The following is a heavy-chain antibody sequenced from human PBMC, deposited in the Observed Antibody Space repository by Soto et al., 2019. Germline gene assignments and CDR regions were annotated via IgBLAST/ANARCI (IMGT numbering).Heavy chain of an antibody. Sequence: SETLSLTCTGSGVSVNSGDYYWSWIRQPPGKGLEWIGYFYYSGITHYNPSLKSRVTISAETSKNQFSLKLRSVTAADAPVYYCASVTVAVPATTHYFDYWGQGPPVTVSS. CDR3: ASVTVAVPATTHYFDY. V-gene: IGHV4-61*08. CDR2: FYYSGIT. D-gene: IGHD1-26*01. J-gene: IGHJ4*02. CDR1: GVSVNSGDYY.